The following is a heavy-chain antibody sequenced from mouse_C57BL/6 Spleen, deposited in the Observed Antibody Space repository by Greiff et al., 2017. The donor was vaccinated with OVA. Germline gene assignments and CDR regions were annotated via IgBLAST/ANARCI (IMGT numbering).Heavy chain of an antibody. Sequence: QVQLKESGAELVRPGSSVKLSCKASGYTFTSYWMDWVKQRPGQGLEWIGNIYPSDSETHYNQKFKDKATLTVDKSSSTAYMQLSSLTSEDSAVYYCARDLRGFAYWGQGTLVTVSA. D-gene: IGHD5-1*01. CDR2: IYPSDSET. J-gene: IGHJ3*01. V-gene: IGHV1-61*01. CDR1: GYTFTSYW. CDR3: ARDLRGFAY.